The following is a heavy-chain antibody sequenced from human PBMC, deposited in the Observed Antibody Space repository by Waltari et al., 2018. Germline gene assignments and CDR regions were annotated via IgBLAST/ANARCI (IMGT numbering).Heavy chain of an antibody. D-gene: IGHD5-12*01. Sequence: QVQLVQSGAEAKKPAASVRLSCKAAGYTFTGCYMHWVRQDPGQGLEWMGWINPNSGGTNYAQKFQGRVTMTRDTSISTAYMELSRLRSDDTAVYYCARDPQRLQLRFAFDIWGQGTMVTVSS. CDR1: GYTFTGCY. J-gene: IGHJ3*02. V-gene: IGHV1-2*02. CDR3: ARDPQRLQLRFAFDI. CDR2: INPNSGGT.